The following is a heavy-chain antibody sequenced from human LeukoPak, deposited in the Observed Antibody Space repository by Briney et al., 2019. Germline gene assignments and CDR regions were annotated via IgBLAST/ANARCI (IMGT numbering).Heavy chain of an antibody. CDR1: GGTFITYA. CDR3: ARSFHSSGWYHDY. J-gene: IGHJ4*02. Sequence: ASVKVSCKASGGTFITYAISWVRQAPGQGLEWMGGILPIFGTANYAPEFQGRVTITADESTSTAYMELSSLRSEDTAVYYCARSFHSSGWYHDYWGQGTLVTVSS. V-gene: IGHV1-69*13. D-gene: IGHD6-19*01. CDR2: ILPIFGTA.